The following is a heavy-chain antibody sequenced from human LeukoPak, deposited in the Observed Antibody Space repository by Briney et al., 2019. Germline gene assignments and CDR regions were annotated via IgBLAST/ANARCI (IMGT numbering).Heavy chain of an antibody. D-gene: IGHD2-2*01. CDR2: ISTDSGNT. CDR1: GYIFNRYG. V-gene: IGHV1-18*01. CDR3: ARDEIYCSRTTCHDASDI. Sequence: GASVKASCKASGYIFNRYGIIWVRQAPGQGLEWMGWISTDSGNTNYAQKLQGRLTMTTETSTSTAYMELRSLRSDDTAVYYCARDEIYCSRTTCHDASDIWGQGTMVTVSS. J-gene: IGHJ3*02.